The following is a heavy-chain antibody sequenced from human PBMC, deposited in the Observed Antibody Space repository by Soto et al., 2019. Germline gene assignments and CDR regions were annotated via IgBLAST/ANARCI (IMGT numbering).Heavy chain of an antibody. D-gene: IGHD4-17*01. Sequence: GASVKVSCKASGYVFTSYGISWVRQAPGQGLEWMGWISAYNTNYAQKLQGRVTMTTDTSTTTAYMELRSLRSDDTAVYYCARGHEGPTVTTYYYYYGMDVWG. V-gene: IGHV1-18*01. J-gene: IGHJ6*02. CDR3: ARGHEGPTVTTYYYYYGMDV. CDR1: GYVFTSYG. CDR2: ISAYNT.